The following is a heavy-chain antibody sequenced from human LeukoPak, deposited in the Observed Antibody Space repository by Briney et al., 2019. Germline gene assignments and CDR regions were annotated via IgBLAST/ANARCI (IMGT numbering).Heavy chain of an antibody. CDR2: VSSSSTTK. CDR1: GFTFSTNA. Sequence: PGGSLRLSCAASGFTFSTNAMSWVRQAPGKGLEWVSYVSSSSTTKLYADSVKGRFTISRDNSKNSLYMQMNSLSAEDTAVYYCARGGSTGYDYNAFDIWGQGTMVTVSS. CDR3: ARGGSTGYDYNAFDI. J-gene: IGHJ3*02. D-gene: IGHD3-16*01. V-gene: IGHV3-48*04.